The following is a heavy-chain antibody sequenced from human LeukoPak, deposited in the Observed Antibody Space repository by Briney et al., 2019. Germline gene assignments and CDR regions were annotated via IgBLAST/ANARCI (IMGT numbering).Heavy chain of an antibody. D-gene: IGHD2-21*02. CDR3: ARGGTPYGGGDCHLDY. J-gene: IGHJ4*02. CDR2: IYHSGST. Sequence: SGTLSLTCAVSGGSISSGGYSWSWIRQPPGKGLEWIGYIYHSGSTYYNPSLKTRATLSVDRTTNQFSLKLSSVTAADTAVYYCARGGTPYGGGDCHLDYWGQGTQVTVSP. V-gene: IGHV4-30-2*01. CDR1: GGSISSGGYS.